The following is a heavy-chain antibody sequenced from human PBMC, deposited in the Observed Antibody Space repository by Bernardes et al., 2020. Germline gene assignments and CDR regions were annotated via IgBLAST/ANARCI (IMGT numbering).Heavy chain of an antibody. D-gene: IGHD3-22*01. J-gene: IGHJ4*02. CDR1: GFTFSSYA. Sequence: GGSLRLSCSASGFTFSSYAMHWVRQAPGKGLENVSAISSNGGSTYYAESVKGRFTISRDNSKNTLYLQMSSLRAEDTAVYYCVKAPQPYYDSSGCYYWGQGTLVTVSS. CDR3: VKAPQPYYDSSGCYY. CDR2: ISSNGGST. V-gene: IGHV3-64D*06.